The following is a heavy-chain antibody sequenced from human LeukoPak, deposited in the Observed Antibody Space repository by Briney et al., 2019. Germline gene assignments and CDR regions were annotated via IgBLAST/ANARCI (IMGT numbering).Heavy chain of an antibody. D-gene: IGHD1-1*01. CDR1: GGTFSSYA. CDR3: ATDRRGTNDY. V-gene: IGHV1-69*06. Sequence: ASVKVSCKASGGTFSSYAISWVRQAPGQGLEWMGGIIPIFGTANYAQKFQGRVTITADKSTSTAYMELSSLRSEDTAVYYCATDRRGTNDYWGQGTLVTVSS. CDR2: IIPIFGTA. J-gene: IGHJ4*02.